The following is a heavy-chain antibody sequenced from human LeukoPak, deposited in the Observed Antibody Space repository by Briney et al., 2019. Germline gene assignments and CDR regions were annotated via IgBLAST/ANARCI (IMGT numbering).Heavy chain of an antibody. Sequence: GGSLRLSCAASGFTFSSYAMHWVRQAPGKGLEWVAVISYDGSNKYYADSVKGRFTISRDNSKNTLYLQMNSLRAEDTAVYYCARGPIVVVPAAPVYWGQGTLVTVSS. V-gene: IGHV3-30-3*01. CDR1: GFTFSSYA. D-gene: IGHD2-2*01. CDR2: ISYDGSNK. CDR3: ARGPIVVVPAAPVY. J-gene: IGHJ4*02.